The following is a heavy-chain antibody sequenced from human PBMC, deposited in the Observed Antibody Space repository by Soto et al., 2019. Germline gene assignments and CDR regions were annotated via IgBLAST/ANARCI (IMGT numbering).Heavy chain of an antibody. CDR2: ISAYNGNT. CDR1: GYTFTSYG. D-gene: IGHD1-26*01. Sequence: ASVKVSCKASGYTFTSYGISWVRQAPGQGLEWMGWISAYNGNTNYAQKLQGRVTMTTDTSTSTAYMELRSLRSDDTAVYYCARDLRGSYLNWFDPWGQGTLVTVSS. CDR3: ARDLRGSYLNWFDP. J-gene: IGHJ5*02. V-gene: IGHV1-18*01.